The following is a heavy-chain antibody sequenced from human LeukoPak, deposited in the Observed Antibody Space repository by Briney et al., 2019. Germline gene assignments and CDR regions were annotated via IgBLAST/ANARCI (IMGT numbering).Heavy chain of an antibody. V-gene: IGHV3-23*01. D-gene: IGHD1-26*01. J-gene: IGHJ4*02. CDR1: GFTFSSYA. Sequence: PGGSLRLSCAASGFTFSSYAMSWVRQAPGKGLEWVSAISGSGDSTYYGDSVKGRFTISRDNSKNTLYLQMNSLRAGDTAVYYCAKDPIFSGSYGVFDYWGLGTLVTVSS. CDR3: AKDPIFSGSYGVFDY. CDR2: ISGSGDST.